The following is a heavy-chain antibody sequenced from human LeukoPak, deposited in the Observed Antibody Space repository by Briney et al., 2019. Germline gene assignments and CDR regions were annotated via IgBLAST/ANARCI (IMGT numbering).Heavy chain of an antibody. Sequence: GASVKVSCKASGGTFSSYAISWVRQAPGQGLEWMGGIIPIFGTANYAQKFQGRVTITADESTSTAYMELSSLRSEDTAVYYCASDYDILTGPKPYYYYGMDVWGKGTTVTVFS. CDR2: IIPIFGTA. V-gene: IGHV1-69*13. CDR1: GGTFSSYA. D-gene: IGHD3-9*01. J-gene: IGHJ6*04. CDR3: ASDYDILTGPKPYYYYGMDV.